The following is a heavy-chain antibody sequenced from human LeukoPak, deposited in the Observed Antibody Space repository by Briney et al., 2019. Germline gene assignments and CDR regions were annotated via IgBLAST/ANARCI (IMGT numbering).Heavy chain of an antibody. Sequence: SVKVSCKASGGTFSSCAISWVRQAPGQGLEWMGGIIPIFGTANYAQKFQSRVTITTDESTSTAYMELSSLRSEDTAVYYCARAGYCSGGSCSPEYYYYYMDVCGKGTTVTVSS. CDR2: IIPIFGTA. J-gene: IGHJ6*03. CDR1: GGTFSSCA. CDR3: ARAGYCSGGSCSPEYYYYYMDV. V-gene: IGHV1-69*05. D-gene: IGHD2-15*01.